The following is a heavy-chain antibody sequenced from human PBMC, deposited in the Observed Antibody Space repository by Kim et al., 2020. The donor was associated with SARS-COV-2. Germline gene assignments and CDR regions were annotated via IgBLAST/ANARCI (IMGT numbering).Heavy chain of an antibody. D-gene: IGHD3-10*01. V-gene: IGHV4-39*01. Sequence: SETLSLTYTVSGGSISSTTYYWGWIRQPPGKGLEWIGSIHYSGTTYQKPSLQSRLTVSVDTSKNQFSLKLSVVTAADTAVYYCARLTYGSWTYWGSPLVFHFEYWGQGILVIVSS. J-gene: IGHJ4*02. CDR1: GGSISSTTYY. CDR2: IHYSGTT. CDR3: ARLTYGSWTYWGSPLVFHFEY.